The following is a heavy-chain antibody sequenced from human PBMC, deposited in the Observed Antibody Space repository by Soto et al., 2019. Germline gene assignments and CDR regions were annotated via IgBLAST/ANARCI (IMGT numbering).Heavy chain of an antibody. V-gene: IGHV3-30-3*01. CDR3: ARDTGPNGYNYYYFGMDV. J-gene: IGHJ6*02. CDR2: ISYDGSDK. D-gene: IGHD5-18*01. Sequence: FLSLSCAASGFTFSNYAMHWVRQAPGKGLEWVAVISYDGSDKYNANSVKGRFTISRDNSKNTLYLQMNSLRAEDTAVYYCARDTGPNGYNYYYFGMDVWGQGTTVTVAS. CDR1: GFTFSNYA.